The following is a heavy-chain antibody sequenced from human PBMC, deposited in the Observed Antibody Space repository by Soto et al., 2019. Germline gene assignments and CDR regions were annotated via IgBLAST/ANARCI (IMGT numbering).Heavy chain of an antibody. CDR3: ARDSFINLRGYDSY. V-gene: IGHV3-23*01. J-gene: IGHJ4*02. D-gene: IGHD5-12*01. CDR2: ISGSGDST. CDR1: GFTFSTYA. Sequence: VGSLRLSCAASGFTFSTYAMIWVRQAPGKGLEWVSAISGSGDSTYYADSVKGRFTISRDNSKNTLYLQMSSLRAEDTAIYYCARDSFINLRGYDSYWGQGTLVTVSS.